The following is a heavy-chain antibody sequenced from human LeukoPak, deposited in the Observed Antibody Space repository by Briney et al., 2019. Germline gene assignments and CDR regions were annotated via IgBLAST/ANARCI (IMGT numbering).Heavy chain of an antibody. J-gene: IGHJ4*02. CDR2: IYYSGST. CDR1: GGSISSSSYY. Sequence: PSETLSLTCTVSGGSISSSSYYWGWIRQPPGKGLEWIGSIYYSGSTYYNPSLKSRVTISVDTSKNQFSRKLSSVTAADTAVYYCALGALSDFDYWGQGTLVTVSS. V-gene: IGHV4-39*07. D-gene: IGHD3-16*01. CDR3: ALGALSDFDY.